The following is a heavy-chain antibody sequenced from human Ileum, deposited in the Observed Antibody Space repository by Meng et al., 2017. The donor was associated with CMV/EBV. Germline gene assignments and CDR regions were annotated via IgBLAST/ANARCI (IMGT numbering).Heavy chain of an antibody. CDR3: ARLYSSHFDY. CDR2: INPNNGST. V-gene: IGHV1-2*02. Sequence: SCKASGYTFTGYYIHWVRQAPGQGLEWMGWINPNNGSTNYAQKFQGRVTMTRDASISTAYMELSRLRSDDTAFYYCARLYSSHFDYWGQGTLVTVSS. D-gene: IGHD6-19*01. J-gene: IGHJ4*02. CDR1: GYTFTGYY.